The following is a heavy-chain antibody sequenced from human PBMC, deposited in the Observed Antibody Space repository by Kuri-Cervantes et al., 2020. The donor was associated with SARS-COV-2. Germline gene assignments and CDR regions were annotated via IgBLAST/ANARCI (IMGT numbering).Heavy chain of an antibody. CDR3: TRPASTGQVTADY. CDR1: GFTFSSYS. J-gene: IGHJ4*02. D-gene: IGHD2-21*02. CDR2: IRSKANSYAT. Sequence: GESLKISCAASGFTFSSYSMNWVRQASGKGLEWVGRIRSKANSYATAYAASVKGRFTISRDDSKNTAYLQMNSLKTEDTAVYYCTRPASTGQVTADYWGQGTLVTVSS. V-gene: IGHV3-73*01.